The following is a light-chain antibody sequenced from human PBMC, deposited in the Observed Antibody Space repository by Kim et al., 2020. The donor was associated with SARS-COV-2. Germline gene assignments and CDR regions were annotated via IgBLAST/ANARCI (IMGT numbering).Light chain of an antibody. Sequence: GQSITISCTGTSSDVGGYNYVSWYQQHPGKAPKLMIYDVSNRPSGVSNRFSGSKSGNTASLTISGLQAEDEADYYCTSYTTSNHVVFGGGTKLTVL. CDR3: TSYTTSNHVV. CDR2: DVS. CDR1: SSDVGGYNY. V-gene: IGLV2-14*03. J-gene: IGLJ2*01.